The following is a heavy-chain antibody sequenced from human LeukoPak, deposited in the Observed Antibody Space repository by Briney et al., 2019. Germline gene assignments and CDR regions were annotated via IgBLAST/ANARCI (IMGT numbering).Heavy chain of an antibody. Sequence: GGSLRLSCAASGFTFSSYGMHWVRQAPGKGLEWVAFIRYDGSNKYYADSVKGRFTISRDNSKNTLYLQMNSLRAEDTAVYFCVKIWGSSGYDIFWGQGTLVTVSS. CDR3: VKIWGSSGYDIF. J-gene: IGHJ4*02. CDR1: GFTFSSYG. D-gene: IGHD3-22*01. V-gene: IGHV3-30*02. CDR2: IRYDGSNK.